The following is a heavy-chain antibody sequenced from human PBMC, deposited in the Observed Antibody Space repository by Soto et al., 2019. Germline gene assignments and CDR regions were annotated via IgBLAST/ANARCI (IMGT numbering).Heavy chain of an antibody. V-gene: IGHV3-30*18. CDR3: AKDTEGYSSGWYGNYYYYYGMDV. CDR2: ISYDGSNK. Sequence: GGSLRLSCAASGFTFSSYGMHWVRQAPGKGLEWVAVISYDGSNKYYADSVKGRFTISRDNSKNTLYLQMNSLRAEDMAVYYCAKDTEGYSSGWYGNYYYYYGMDVWGQGTTVTVSS. D-gene: IGHD6-19*01. J-gene: IGHJ6*02. CDR1: GFTFSSYG.